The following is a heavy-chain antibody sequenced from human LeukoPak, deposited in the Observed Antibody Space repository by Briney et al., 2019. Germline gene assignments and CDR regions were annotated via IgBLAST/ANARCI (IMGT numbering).Heavy chain of an antibody. J-gene: IGHJ4*02. V-gene: IGHV3-33*01. CDR3: ARDHGSGSYFSHCDY. D-gene: IGHD3-10*01. Sequence: GRSLRLSCAASGFTFSSYGMHWVRQAPDKGLEWVAVIWYDGSNKYYADSVKGRFTISRDNSKNTLYLQMNSLRAEGTAVYYCARDHGSGSYFSHCDYWGQGTLVTVSS. CDR1: GFTFSSYG. CDR2: IWYDGSNK.